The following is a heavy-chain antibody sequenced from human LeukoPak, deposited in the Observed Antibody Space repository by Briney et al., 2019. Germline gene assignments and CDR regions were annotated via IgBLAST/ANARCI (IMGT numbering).Heavy chain of an antibody. CDR1: GGSISSYY. Sequence: SETLSLTCTVSGGSISSYYWSWVRQPPGKGLEWIGFVYYTGSTNYSPSLKSRVTISVDTSKNQFSLKLSSVTAADTAVYYCARSIAAAPRLGSRRRPYNWFDPWGQGTLVTVSS. V-gene: IGHV4-59*12. J-gene: IGHJ5*02. CDR3: ARSIAAAPRLGSRRRPYNWFDP. CDR2: VYYTGST. D-gene: IGHD6-13*01.